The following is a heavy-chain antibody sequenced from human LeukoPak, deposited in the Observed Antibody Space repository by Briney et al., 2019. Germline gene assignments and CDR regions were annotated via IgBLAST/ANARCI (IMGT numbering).Heavy chain of an antibody. CDR1: GGSISTDNCY. Sequence: PSETLSLTCTVSGGSISTDNCYWGWIRQPPGKGLEWIGSIYYNGNTYYNPSLKSRVTISVDTSKNQFSLKVNSVTAADTAVYYCARHYGIYFDYWGQGTLVTVSS. V-gene: IGHV4-39*01. J-gene: IGHJ4*02. D-gene: IGHD4-17*01. CDR3: ARHYGIYFDY. CDR2: IYYNGNT.